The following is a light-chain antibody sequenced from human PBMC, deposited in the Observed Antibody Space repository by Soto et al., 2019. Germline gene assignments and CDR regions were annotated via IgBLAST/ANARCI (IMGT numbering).Light chain of an antibody. V-gene: IGKV3-20*01. Sequence: EIVLTQSPGTLSLSPGERATLSCRASQSVSTRSLAWYQQKPGQAPRLLISGASSRATGIPDRFSGSGSGTDFTLTISRLEPEDFAVYYCQQYGSSHTFGQGTRLEIK. J-gene: IGKJ5*01. CDR1: QSVSTRS. CDR2: GAS. CDR3: QQYGSSHT.